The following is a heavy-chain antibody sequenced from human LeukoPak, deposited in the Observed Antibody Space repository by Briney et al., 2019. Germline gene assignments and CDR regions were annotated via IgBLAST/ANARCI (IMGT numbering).Heavy chain of an antibody. Sequence: GGSLRLSCAASGFTLSSYWMSWVRQAPGKGLEWVANIKQDGSEKYYVDSVKGRFTISRDNAKNSLYLQMNSLRAEDTAVYYCARDYPYYMDVWGKGTTVTVSS. J-gene: IGHJ6*03. V-gene: IGHV3-7*01. CDR3: ARDYPYYMDV. CDR2: IKQDGSEK. CDR1: GFTLSSYW.